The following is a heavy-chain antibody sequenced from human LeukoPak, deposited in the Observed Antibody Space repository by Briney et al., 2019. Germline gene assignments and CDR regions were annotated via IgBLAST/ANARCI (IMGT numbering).Heavy chain of an antibody. CDR3: AGDLVYGSGSLDY. D-gene: IGHD3-10*01. CDR1: GFTFSNYW. Sequence: GGSLRLSCAASGFTFSNYWMHWVRQAPGEELVWVSRIKTDGIGANYADSVKGRFTISRDNAKNTLYLQMSSLRVEDTAVYYCAGDLVYGSGSLDYRGQGTLVTVSS. J-gene: IGHJ4*02. CDR2: IKTDGIGA. V-gene: IGHV3-74*01.